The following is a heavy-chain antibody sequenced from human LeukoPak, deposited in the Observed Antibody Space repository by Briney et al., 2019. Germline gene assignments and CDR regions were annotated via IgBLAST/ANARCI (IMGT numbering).Heavy chain of an antibody. D-gene: IGHD3-3*01. Sequence: GSSVKVSCKASGGTFSSYAISWVRQAPGQGLEWMGRIIPIFGTANYAQKFQGRVTITTDESTSTAYMALSSLRSEDTAVYYCARDKGFQYYYMDVWGKGTTVTVSS. V-gene: IGHV1-69*05. CDR2: IIPIFGTA. J-gene: IGHJ6*03. CDR3: ARDKGFQYYYMDV. CDR1: GGTFSSYA.